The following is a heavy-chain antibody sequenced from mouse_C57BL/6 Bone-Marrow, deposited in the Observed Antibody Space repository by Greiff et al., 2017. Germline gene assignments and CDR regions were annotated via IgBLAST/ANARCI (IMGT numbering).Heavy chain of an antibody. Sequence: VQLQQPGAELVKPGASVKLSCKASGYTFTNYWMHWVKQRPGQGLEWIGMMHPTGGSTDYNEKFKSEATLSVDKSSSTAYMELSSLTSEDSAVYYCARSYDYDDYTLDYWGQGTTVTVSS. CDR1: GYTFTNYW. D-gene: IGHD2-4*01. J-gene: IGHJ4*01. V-gene: IGHV1-64*01. CDR3: ARSYDYDDYTLDY. CDR2: MHPTGGST.